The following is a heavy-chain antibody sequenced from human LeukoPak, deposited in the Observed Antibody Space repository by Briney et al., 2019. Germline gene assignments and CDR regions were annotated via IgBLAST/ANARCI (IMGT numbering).Heavy chain of an antibody. CDR1: GGSISSSSYY. CDR3: ARPAVAGRNDAFDI. V-gene: IGHV4-39*07. J-gene: IGHJ3*02. CDR2: IYYSGST. Sequence: PSETLSLTCSVSGGSISSSSYYWGWIRQPPGKGLEWIGNIYYSGSTYYNPSLKSRVTISVDTSKNQFSLKLSSVTAADTAVYYCARPAVAGRNDAFDIWGQGTMVTVSS. D-gene: IGHD6-19*01.